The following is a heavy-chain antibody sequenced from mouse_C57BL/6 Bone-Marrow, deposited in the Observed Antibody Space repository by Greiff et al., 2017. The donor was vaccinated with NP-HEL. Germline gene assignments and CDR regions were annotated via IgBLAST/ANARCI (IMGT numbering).Heavy chain of an antibody. J-gene: IGHJ4*01. V-gene: IGHV1-26*01. D-gene: IGHD2-4*01. CDR3: ARATYYEYDGAMDF. CDR2: INPNNGGN. CDR1: GYTFTDYY. Sequence: VQLQQSGPELVKPGASVKISCKASGYTFTDYYMNWVKQSHGKSLEWIGAINPNNGGNSYNQKFKGKATLTVDKSSSTAYMELRSLTSEDSAVYYCARATYYEYDGAMDFWGQGTSVTVSS.